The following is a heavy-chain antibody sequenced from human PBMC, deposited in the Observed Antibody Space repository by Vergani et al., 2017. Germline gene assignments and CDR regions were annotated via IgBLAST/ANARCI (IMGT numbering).Heavy chain of an antibody. V-gene: IGHV1-58*02. Sequence: QMQLVQSGPEVKKPGTSVKVSCKSSGFTFSNSAMQWVRQAREQRLEWIGWIVVGSGNTNYAQKFQERDTFTRDMPASTAYMELSSLRSEDTAVYYCAASQRRNFDWILSEQDYYGMDVWGQGTTVTVSS. D-gene: IGHD3-9*01. CDR3: AASQRRNFDWILSEQDYYGMDV. CDR2: IVVGSGNT. J-gene: IGHJ6*02. CDR1: GFTFSNSA.